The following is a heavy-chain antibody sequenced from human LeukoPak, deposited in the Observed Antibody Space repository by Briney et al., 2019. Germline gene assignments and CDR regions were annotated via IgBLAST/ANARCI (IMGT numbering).Heavy chain of an antibody. J-gene: IGHJ5*02. Sequence: PSETLSLTCTVSGGSISSSSYYWGWLRQPPGKGLEWIGSIYYSGSTYYNPSLKSRVTISVDTSKNQFSLKLSSVTAADTAVYYCARDCITMVRGVITNGTNWFDPWGQGTLVTVSS. CDR3: ARDCITMVRGVITNGTNWFDP. D-gene: IGHD3-10*01. CDR1: GGSISSSSYY. V-gene: IGHV4-39*07. CDR2: IYYSGST.